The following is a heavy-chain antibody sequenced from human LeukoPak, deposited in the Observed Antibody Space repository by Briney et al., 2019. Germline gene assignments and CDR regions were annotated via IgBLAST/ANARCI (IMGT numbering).Heavy chain of an antibody. V-gene: IGHV3-74*01. CDR1: GFSINNYW. CDR3: AKFLSPVL. CDR2: ISSDATTT. J-gene: IGHJ4*02. Sequence: PGGSLRLSCVASGFSINNYWMHWVRQAPGKGLMWVSRISSDATTTYYADSVKGRFTVSRDNAKNMVYLQMNSLRAEDTAVYYCAKFLSPVLWGQGTLVTVSS. D-gene: IGHD3-16*02.